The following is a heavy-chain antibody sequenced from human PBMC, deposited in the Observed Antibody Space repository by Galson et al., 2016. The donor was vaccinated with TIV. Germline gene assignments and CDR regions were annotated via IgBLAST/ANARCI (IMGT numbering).Heavy chain of an antibody. J-gene: IGHJ3*01. CDR3: VRARSLTDLAARPGDDAFDF. CDR2: IGTTADT. D-gene: IGHD7-27*01. V-gene: IGHV3-13*01. CDR1: GFTFSKFD. Sequence: SLRLSCAGSGFTFSKFDIHWVRQTTGDGLEWVSGIGTTADTYYSKSVKGRFTISRDNGLNSVYLQMNILRPGDTAMCYCVRARSLTDLAARPGDDAFDFWGRGTIVTVFS.